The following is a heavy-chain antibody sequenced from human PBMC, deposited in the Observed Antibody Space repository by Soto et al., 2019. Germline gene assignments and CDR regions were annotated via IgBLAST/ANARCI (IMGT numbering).Heavy chain of an antibody. J-gene: IGHJ6*02. V-gene: IGHV1-69*02. CDR2: IIPILGIA. D-gene: IGHD6-13*01. Sequence: QVQLVQSGAEVKKPGSSVKVSYKASGGTFSSYTISWVRQAPGQGLEWMGRIIPILGIANYAQKFQGRVTITADKSTSTAYMELSRLRSEDTAVYYCARVAADYGMDVWGQGTTVTVSS. CDR1: GGTFSSYT. CDR3: ARVAADYGMDV.